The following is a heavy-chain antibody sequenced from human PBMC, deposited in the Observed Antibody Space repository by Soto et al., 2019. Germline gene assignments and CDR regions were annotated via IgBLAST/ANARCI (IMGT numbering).Heavy chain of an antibody. J-gene: IGHJ4*02. Sequence: GESLKISFKGSGDSFTNYWISWVHQMPGKGLEWMGRIDPSDSYTNYSPSFQGHVTISADKSISTAYLQWTSLKASDTAMYYCARQKNEKALAGPFDSWGQGTLVTV. CDR1: GDSFTNYW. CDR2: IDPSDSYT. CDR3: ARQKNEKALAGPFDS. D-gene: IGHD6-19*01. V-gene: IGHV5-10-1*01.